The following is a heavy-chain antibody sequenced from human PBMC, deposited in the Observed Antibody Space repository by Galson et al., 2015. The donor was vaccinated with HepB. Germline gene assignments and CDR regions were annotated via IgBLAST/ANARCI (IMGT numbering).Heavy chain of an antibody. V-gene: IGHV1-69*01. CDR1: GGTFSSYA. CDR2: IIPIFGTA. CDR3: ARDFGDYDWFDP. D-gene: IGHD4-17*01. Sequence: CTASGGTFSSYAISWVRQAPGQGLEWMGGIIPIFGTANYAQKFQGRVTITADESTSTAYMELSSLRSEDTAVYYCARDFGDYDWFDPWGQGTLVTVSS. J-gene: IGHJ5*02.